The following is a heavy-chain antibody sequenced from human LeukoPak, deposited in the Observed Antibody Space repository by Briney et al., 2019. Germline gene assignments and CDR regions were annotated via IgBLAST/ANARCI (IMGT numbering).Heavy chain of an antibody. CDR1: GGSISSYY. Sequence: SETLSLTCTVSGGSISSYYWSWIRQPAGKGLEWIGRIYTSGSTNYNPSLKSRVTMSVDTSKNQFSLKLSSVTAADTAVYYCARGLCIAVAGVCYYYYMDVWGKGTTVTVSS. CDR2: IYTSGST. CDR3: ARGLCIAVAGVCYYYYMDV. J-gene: IGHJ6*03. D-gene: IGHD6-19*01. V-gene: IGHV4-4*07.